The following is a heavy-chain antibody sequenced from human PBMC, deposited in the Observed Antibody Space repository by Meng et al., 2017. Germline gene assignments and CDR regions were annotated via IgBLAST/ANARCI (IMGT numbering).Heavy chain of an antibody. J-gene: IGHJ5*01. D-gene: IGHD3-10*01. CDR3: ARDKSVGTMVRGAEQRNNWFDP. CDR1: GYTFTGYY. Sequence: ASVKVSCKASGYTFTGYYMHWVRQAPGQGLEWMGWINPNRGGTNYAQKFQGRVTMTRDTSNSTAYMELSRLRSDDTAVYYCARDKSVGTMVRGAEQRNNWFDPWGQGTMVTVSS. V-gene: IGHV1-2*02. CDR2: INPNRGGT.